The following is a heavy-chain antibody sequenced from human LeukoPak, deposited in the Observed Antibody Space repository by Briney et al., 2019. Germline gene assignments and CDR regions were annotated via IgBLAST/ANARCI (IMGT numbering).Heavy chain of an antibody. V-gene: IGHV3-23*01. J-gene: IGHJ4*02. Sequence: GGSLRLSCAASGLTFSSYAMSWVRQAPGKGLEWVSAISGSGGSTYYADSVKGRFTISRDNSKNTLYLQMNSLRAEDTAVYYCAKESSTTVTTLSPQYYFDYWGQGTLVTVSS. CDR1: GLTFSSYA. CDR3: AKESSTTVTTLSPQYYFDY. CDR2: ISGSGGST. D-gene: IGHD4-17*01.